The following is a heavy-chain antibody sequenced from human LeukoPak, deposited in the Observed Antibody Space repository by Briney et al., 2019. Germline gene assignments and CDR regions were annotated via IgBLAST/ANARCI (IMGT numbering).Heavy chain of an antibody. CDR2: INHGGST. CDR3: ARYLDYGGNSRVFQH. CDR1: GGSLSAYY. Sequence: SETLSLTCAVYGGSLSAYYWTWIRQPPGEGLEWIGEINHGGSTNYNPSLKSRVTISVDTSKNQFSLKLSSVTAADTAVYYCARYLDYGGNSRVFQHWGQGTLVTVSS. D-gene: IGHD4-23*01. J-gene: IGHJ1*01. V-gene: IGHV4-34*01.